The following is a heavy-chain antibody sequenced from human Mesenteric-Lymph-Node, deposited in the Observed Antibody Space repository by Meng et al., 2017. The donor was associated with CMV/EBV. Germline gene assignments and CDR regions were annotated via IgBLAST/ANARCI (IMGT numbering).Heavy chain of an antibody. CDR2: TYSGGDT. CDR1: GLSVSSNY. V-gene: IGHV3-66*02. D-gene: IGHD4-23*01. J-gene: IGHJ4*02. CDR3: AGSTVVNVGGY. Sequence: LSLTCAPSGLSVSSNYMSWVRQAPGKGLEWVSITYSGGDTYYADSVKGRFTISRDSSTNTVYLQMNRLTADDTAVYYCAGSTVVNVGGYWGRGSLVTVSS.